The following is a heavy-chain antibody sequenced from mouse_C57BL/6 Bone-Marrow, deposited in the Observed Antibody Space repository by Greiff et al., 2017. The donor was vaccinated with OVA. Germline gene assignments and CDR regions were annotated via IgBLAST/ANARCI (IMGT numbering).Heavy chain of an antibody. D-gene: IGHD2-3*01. J-gene: IGHJ2*01. CDR2: IYPSDSET. Sequence: QVQLQQPGAELVRPGSSVKLSCKASGYTFTSYWMDWVKQRPGQGLEWIGNIYPSDSETHYNQKFKDKATLTVDKSSSTAYMQLSSLTSEDSAVYYCARSWLLRGGYCDYWGQGTTLTVSS. V-gene: IGHV1-61*01. CDR1: GYTFTSYW. CDR3: ARSWLLRGGYCDY.